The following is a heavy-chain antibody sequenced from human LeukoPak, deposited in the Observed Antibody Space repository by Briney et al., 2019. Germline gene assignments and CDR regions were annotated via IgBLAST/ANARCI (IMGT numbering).Heavy chain of an antibody. Sequence: PGGSLRLSCAASGFTFSSYWMSWVRQAPGKGLEWVANIKQDGSEKYYVDSVKGRFTISRDNSKNTLYLQMNSLRAEDTAVYYCAKDLDYDFWSGYQSPYGMDVWGQGTTVTVSS. V-gene: IGHV3-7*03. CDR2: IKQDGSEK. CDR3: AKDLDYDFWSGYQSPYGMDV. CDR1: GFTFSSYW. D-gene: IGHD3-3*01. J-gene: IGHJ6*02.